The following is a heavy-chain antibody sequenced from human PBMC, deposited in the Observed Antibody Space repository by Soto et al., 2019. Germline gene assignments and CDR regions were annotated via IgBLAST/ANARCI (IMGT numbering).Heavy chain of an antibody. CDR1: GGSLSSYY. V-gene: IGHV4-59*01. CDR3: ARHYYDSSGYYGKALKNDPFDY. Sequence: SETLSLTCTVSGGSLSSYYWSWIRQPPGKGLEWIGYIYYSGSTNYNPSLKSRVTISVDTSKNQFSLKLSSVTAADTAVYYCARHYYDSSGYYGKALKNDPFDYWGRGTLVTVSS. D-gene: IGHD3-22*01. J-gene: IGHJ4*02. CDR2: IYYSGST.